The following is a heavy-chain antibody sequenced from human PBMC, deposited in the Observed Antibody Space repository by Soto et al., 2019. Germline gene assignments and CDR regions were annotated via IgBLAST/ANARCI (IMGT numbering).Heavy chain of an antibody. Sequence: EVQVLESGGGLVQPGGSLRLSCAGSGFTFINYAMNWVRQAPGKGLEWVSSISGGGDAAFFPDSVRGRFTISRDNSKNTVTLQMNSLGVDDKAVYYCARKIVGSTTRPNYWYFDLWGRGTLVTVSS. CDR2: ISGGGDAA. CDR1: GFTFINYA. CDR3: ARKIVGSTTRPNYWYFDL. J-gene: IGHJ2*01. D-gene: IGHD2-21*01. V-gene: IGHV3-23*01.